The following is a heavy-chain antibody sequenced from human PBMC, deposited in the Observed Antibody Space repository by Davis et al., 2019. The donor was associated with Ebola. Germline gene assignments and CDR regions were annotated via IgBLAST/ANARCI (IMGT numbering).Heavy chain of an antibody. CDR2: IYYSGST. Sequence: MPGGSLRLSCTVSGGSISSSSYYWGWIRQPPGKGLEWIGGIYYSGSTYYNPSLKSRVTISVDTSKNQFSLKLTSVTAADTAVYYCARVRTGPDGYFDYWGQGILVTVSS. J-gene: IGHJ4*02. CDR1: GGSISSSSYY. V-gene: IGHV4-39*01. D-gene: IGHD1/OR15-1a*01. CDR3: ARVRTGPDGYFDY.